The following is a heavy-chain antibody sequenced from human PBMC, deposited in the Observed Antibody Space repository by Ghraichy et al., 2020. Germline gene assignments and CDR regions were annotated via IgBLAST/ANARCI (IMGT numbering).Heavy chain of an antibody. D-gene: IGHD2-2*01. Sequence: GGSLRLSCAASGFTFSSYGMHWVRQAPGKGLEWVAVISYDGSNKYYADSVKGRFTISRDNSKNTLYLQMNSLRAEDTAVYYCAKSVVVPAARYYYYYYGMDVWGQGTTVTVSS. CDR3: AKSVVVPAARYYYYYYGMDV. CDR1: GFTFSSYG. J-gene: IGHJ6*02. V-gene: IGHV3-30*18. CDR2: ISYDGSNK.